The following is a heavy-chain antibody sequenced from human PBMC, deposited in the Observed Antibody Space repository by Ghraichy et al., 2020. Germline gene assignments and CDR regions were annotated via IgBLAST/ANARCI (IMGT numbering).Heavy chain of an antibody. Sequence: GGPLRLSCAASGFTFSTYGMNWVRQAPGKGLEWVSYISGGGSIIYYADSVKGRLTISRDNAKNSLHLQMNSLRAEDTAVYYCARIKWGSVTGLDVWGQGTAVTVSS. CDR1: GFTFSTYG. V-gene: IGHV3-48*01. D-gene: IGHD2-15*01. J-gene: IGHJ6*02. CDR2: ISGGGSII. CDR3: ARIKWGSVTGLDV.